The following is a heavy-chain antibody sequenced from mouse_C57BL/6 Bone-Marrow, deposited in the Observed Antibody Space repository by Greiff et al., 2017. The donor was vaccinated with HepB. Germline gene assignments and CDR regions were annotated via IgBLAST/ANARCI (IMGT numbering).Heavy chain of an antibody. CDR3: ATYYYGSSYGAMDY. CDR2: ISSGSSTI. CDR1: GFTFSDYG. D-gene: IGHD1-1*01. J-gene: IGHJ4*01. V-gene: IGHV5-17*01. Sequence: DVKLVESGGGLVKPGGSLKLSCAASGFTFSDYGMHWVRQAPEKGLEWVAYISSGSSTIYYADTVKGRVTISRDNAKNTLFLQMTSLRSEDTAMYYCATYYYGSSYGAMDYWGQGTSVTVSS.